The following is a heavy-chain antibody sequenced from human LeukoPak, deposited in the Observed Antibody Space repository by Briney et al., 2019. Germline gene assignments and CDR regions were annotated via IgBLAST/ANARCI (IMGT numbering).Heavy chain of an antibody. CDR1: GFTFSSYE. CDR2: ISSSGSAI. D-gene: IGHD2-15*01. V-gene: IGHV3-48*03. CDR3: TRGGYCSGGTCYSPLFDY. Sequence: VGSLRLSCAASGFTFSSYEMNWVRQAPGERLEWVSYISSSGSAIYYADSVKGRFTISRDNAKNSLYLQMNSLRAEDTAVYYCTRGGYCSGGTCYSPLFDYWGQGTLVTVSS. J-gene: IGHJ4*02.